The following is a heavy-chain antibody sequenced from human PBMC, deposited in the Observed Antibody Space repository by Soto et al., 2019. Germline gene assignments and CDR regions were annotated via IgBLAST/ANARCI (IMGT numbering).Heavy chain of an antibody. D-gene: IGHD3-22*01. V-gene: IGHV1-24*01. CDR2: FDPEDGET. Sequence: GASVKVSCKVSGYTLTELSMHWVRQAPGKGLEWMGGFDPEDGETIYAQKFQGRVTMTEDTSTDTAYMELSSLRSEDTAVYYCATWAYYYDSSGYRKDAFDIWGQGTMVTVSS. CDR1: GYTLTELS. CDR3: ATWAYYYDSSGYRKDAFDI. J-gene: IGHJ3*02.